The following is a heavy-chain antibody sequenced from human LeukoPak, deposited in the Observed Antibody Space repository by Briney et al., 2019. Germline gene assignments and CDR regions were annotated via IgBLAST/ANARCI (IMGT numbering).Heavy chain of an antibody. J-gene: IGHJ4*02. D-gene: IGHD3-10*01. V-gene: IGHV4-61*01. CDR3: ARVGVTLYYFDY. CDR1: GGSVSSGSYY. CDR2: IYYSGST. Sequence: KTSETLSLTCTVSGGSVSSGSYYWSWIRQPPGKGLEWIGYIYYSGSTNYNPSLKSRVTISVDTSKNQFSLKLSSVTAADTAVYYCARVGVTLYYFDYWGQGTLVTVSS.